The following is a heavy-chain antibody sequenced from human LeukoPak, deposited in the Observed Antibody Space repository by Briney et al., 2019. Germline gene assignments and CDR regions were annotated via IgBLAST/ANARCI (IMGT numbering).Heavy chain of an antibody. D-gene: IGHD3-3*01. V-gene: IGHV4-61*02. CDR1: GGSISSGSYY. Sequence: PSETLSLTCTVSGGSISSGSYYWSRIRQPAGTGLEWIGRIYTSGSTNYNPSLKSRVTISVDTSKNQFSLKLSSVTAADTAVYYCARDPSGPYYDFWSGYYHNGMDVWGQGTTVTVSS. CDR3: ARDPSGPYYDFWSGYYHNGMDV. J-gene: IGHJ6*02. CDR2: IYTSGST.